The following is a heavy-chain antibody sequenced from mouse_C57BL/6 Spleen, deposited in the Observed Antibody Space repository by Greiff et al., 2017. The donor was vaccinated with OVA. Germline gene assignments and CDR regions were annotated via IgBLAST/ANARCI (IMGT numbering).Heavy chain of an antibody. D-gene: IGHD2-5*01. CDR3: ARSDSNYDFDY. CDR2: IYPGGGYT. V-gene: IGHV1-63*01. Sequence: QVQLQQSGAELVRPGPSVKMSCKASGYTFTNYWIGWAKQRPGHGLEWIGDIYPGGGYTNYNEKFKGKATLTADKSSSTAYMQFSSLTSEDSAIYYCARSDSNYDFDYWGQGTTLTVSS. CDR1: GYTFTNYW. J-gene: IGHJ2*01.